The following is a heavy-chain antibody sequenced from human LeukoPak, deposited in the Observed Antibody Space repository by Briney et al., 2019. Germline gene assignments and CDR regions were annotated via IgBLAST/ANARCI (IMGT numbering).Heavy chain of an antibody. Sequence: GGSLRLSCAASGFTFRSYAMHWVRQAPGKGLEWVAVISYDGSKKYDADSVKGRFTISRDNSRNTLYLQMNSLRSDDTAVYYCARESGYYDSSGQKYHPDYWGQGTLVTVSS. J-gene: IGHJ4*02. CDR1: GFTFRSYA. V-gene: IGHV3-30*04. CDR2: ISYDGSKK. D-gene: IGHD3-22*01. CDR3: ARESGYYDSSGQKYHPDY.